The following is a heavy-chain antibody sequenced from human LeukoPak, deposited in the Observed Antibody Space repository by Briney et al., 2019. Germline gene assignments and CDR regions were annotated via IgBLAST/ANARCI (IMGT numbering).Heavy chain of an antibody. CDR3: ARARRMYCSSTSCYLVY. Sequence: GASVKVSCKASGYTFTHHGITWVRQAPGQGLEWMGWISCYNGDTIYAQNVQGRVTMTTDASTRTAYIELRNLGSDDTAVYYCARARRMYCSSTSCYLVYWGQGTLVTVSS. V-gene: IGHV1-18*04. CDR2: ISCYNGDT. J-gene: IGHJ4*02. CDR1: GYTFTHHG. D-gene: IGHD2-2*01.